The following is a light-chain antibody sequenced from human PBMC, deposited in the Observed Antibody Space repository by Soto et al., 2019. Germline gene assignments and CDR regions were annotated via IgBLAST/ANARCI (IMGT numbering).Light chain of an antibody. J-gene: IGKJ1*01. CDR2: LGS. CDR3: MQPLQSWT. V-gene: IGKV2-28*01. Sequence: DIVMTQSPLSLPITPGEPASISCRSSQSLLHSNGYNYLDWYLQKPGQSPQLLSYLGSNRASGVPDRFSGSGSGTDFTLKISRVEAEDVGVYYCMQPLQSWTFGQGTKVEIK. CDR1: QSLLHSNGYNY.